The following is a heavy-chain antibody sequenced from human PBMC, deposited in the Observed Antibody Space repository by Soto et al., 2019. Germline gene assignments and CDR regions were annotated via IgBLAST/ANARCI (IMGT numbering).Heavy chain of an antibody. J-gene: IGHJ4*02. Sequence: SETLSLTCTVSDGSISSSSYYWGWIRQPPGKGLEWIGSIYYSGSTYYNPSLKSRVTISVDTSKNQFSLKLSSVTAADTAVYYCARQDIVATTKDYWGQGTLVTVSS. CDR3: ARQDIVATTKDY. CDR2: IYYSGST. D-gene: IGHD5-12*01. CDR1: DGSISSSSYY. V-gene: IGHV4-39*01.